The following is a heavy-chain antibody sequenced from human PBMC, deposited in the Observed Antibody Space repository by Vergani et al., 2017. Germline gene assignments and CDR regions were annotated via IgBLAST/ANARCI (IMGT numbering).Heavy chain of an antibody. Sequence: QVQLQESGPGLVKPSETLSLICDVFDFISNGHYWGWIRQSPEKLLDFICSLYAIGSTYYIPSLKSLVAISIDTSKNHFSLRLSSVTAADTAVYYCARHLRGYSYGVFDYWGQGREVTVSS. CDR3: ARHLRGYSYGVFDY. CDR1: DFISNGHY. J-gene: IGHJ4*02. V-gene: IGHV4-38-2*01. CDR2: LYAIGST. D-gene: IGHD5-18*01.